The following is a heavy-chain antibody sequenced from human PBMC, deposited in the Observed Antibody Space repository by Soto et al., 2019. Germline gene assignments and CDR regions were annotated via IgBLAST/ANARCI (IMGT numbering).Heavy chain of an antibody. CDR3: ARTRGSNVVVVPAAEPLGYYGMDV. J-gene: IGHJ6*02. Sequence: ASVNVSCKSSGYTFTSYGISWVRQSPGQGLEWMGWISAYNGNTNYAQKLQGRVTMTTDTSTSTAYMELRSLRSDDTAVYYCARTRGSNVVVVPAAEPLGYYGMDVWGQGTTVTVSS. V-gene: IGHV1-18*01. D-gene: IGHD2-2*01. CDR1: GYTFTSYG. CDR2: ISAYNGNT.